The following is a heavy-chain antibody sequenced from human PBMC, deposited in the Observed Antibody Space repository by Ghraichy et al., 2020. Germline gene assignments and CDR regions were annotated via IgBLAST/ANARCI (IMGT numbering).Heavy chain of an antibody. D-gene: IGHD2-15*01. J-gene: IGHJ5*02. CDR2: INGDGSER. CDR1: GFTFSSHW. Sequence: GESLNISCAASGFTFSSHWMDWVRQAPGKGLEWVANINGDGSERYHVDSVKGRFTVSSDNAKNSLFLQMNGLKVEDTAVYYCARNPGWFRLDTWGQGTLVTVSS. V-gene: IGHV3-7*01. CDR3: ARNPGWFRLDT.